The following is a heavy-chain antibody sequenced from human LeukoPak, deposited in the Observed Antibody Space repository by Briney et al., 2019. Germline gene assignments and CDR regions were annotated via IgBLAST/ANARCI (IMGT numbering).Heavy chain of an antibody. CDR2: IFPGDSDT. CDR3: ATSESQTRFDF. J-gene: IGHJ4*02. Sequence: GESLKISCKGSGYTFTTHWIAWVRQMPGKVLEWMGIIFPGDSDTTYSPSFEGQVTTSADKSINTAYLQWSSLKASDTAMYYCATSESQTRFDFWGQGTLVTVSS. V-gene: IGHV5-51*01. D-gene: IGHD1/OR15-1a*01. CDR1: GYTFTTHW.